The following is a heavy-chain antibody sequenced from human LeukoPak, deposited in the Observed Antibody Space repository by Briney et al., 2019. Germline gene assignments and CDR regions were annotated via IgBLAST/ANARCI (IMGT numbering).Heavy chain of an antibody. CDR3: ARPRRYHYYYDSSGYYYEYVY. CDR1: GYSISRGYH. D-gene: IGHD3-22*01. CDR2: IYHSGST. Sequence: SETLSLTCTVSGYSISRGYHWGWIRQPPGKGLEWIGSIYHSGSTYYNPSLKSQVNISVDTSKNQFSLKLRSVTAADTAVYYCARPRRYHYYYDSSGYYYEYVYWGQGTLVTVSS. V-gene: IGHV4-38-2*02. J-gene: IGHJ4*02.